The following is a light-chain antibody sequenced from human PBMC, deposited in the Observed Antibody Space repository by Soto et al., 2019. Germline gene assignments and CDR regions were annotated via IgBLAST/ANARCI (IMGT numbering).Light chain of an antibody. V-gene: IGKV1-5*03. J-gene: IGKJ1*01. CDR2: KAS. CDR3: QQYNDNST. Sequence: DIQTTQSPSTLSASVGDRVTITCRASQSISSWLAWYQQKPGKAPKLLIYKASTLQSGVPSRFSGSGSGTEFTLAISSLQPDDSATYYCQQYNDNSTFGQGTRVDIK. CDR1: QSISSW.